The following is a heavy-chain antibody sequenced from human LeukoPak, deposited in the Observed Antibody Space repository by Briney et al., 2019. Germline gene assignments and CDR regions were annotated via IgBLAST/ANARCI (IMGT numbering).Heavy chain of an antibody. CDR1: GGSISSSSYY. J-gene: IGHJ4*02. V-gene: IGHV4-39*02. Sequence: SETLSLTCTVSGGSISSSSYYWGWIPQPPGKGLEGLGGIYYSGSTYYNPSLKSRVTISVDTSKNQFSLKLSSVTAADTAVYYCAKDRWYYYDSSGYYFDYWGQGTLVTVSS. CDR2: IYYSGST. CDR3: AKDRWYYYDSSGYYFDY. D-gene: IGHD3-22*01.